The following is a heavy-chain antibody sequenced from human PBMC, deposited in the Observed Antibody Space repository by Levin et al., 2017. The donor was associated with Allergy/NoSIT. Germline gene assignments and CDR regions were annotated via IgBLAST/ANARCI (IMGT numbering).Heavy chain of an antibody. V-gene: IGHV4-59*01. Sequence: SETLSLTCTVSGGSISSYYWSWIRQPPGKGLEWIGYIYYSGSTNYNPSLKSRVTISVDTSKNQFSLKLSSVTAADTAVYYCARAQTYGGNNWYFDLWGRGTLVTVSS. CDR3: ARAQTYGGNNWYFDL. CDR1: GGSISSYY. CDR2: IYYSGST. D-gene: IGHD4-23*01. J-gene: IGHJ2*01.